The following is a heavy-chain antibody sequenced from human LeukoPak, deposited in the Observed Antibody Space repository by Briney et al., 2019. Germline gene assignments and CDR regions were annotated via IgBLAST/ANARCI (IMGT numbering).Heavy chain of an antibody. CDR1: GFTFSSYS. D-gene: IGHD5-18*01. J-gene: IGHJ3*02. CDR2: ISSSSSYI. Sequence: GGSLRLSCAASGFTFSSYSMNWVRQAPGKGLEWVSSISSSSSYIYYADSVKGRFTISRDNAKNSLYLQMNSLRAEDTAVYYCARCEDTAIAEVAFDIWGQGTMVTVSS. V-gene: IGHV3-21*01. CDR3: ARCEDTAIAEVAFDI.